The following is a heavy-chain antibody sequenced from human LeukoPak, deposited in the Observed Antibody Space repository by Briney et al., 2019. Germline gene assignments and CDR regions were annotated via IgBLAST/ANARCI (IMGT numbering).Heavy chain of an antibody. CDR2: IIRKADGGTS. V-gene: IGHV3-15*01. D-gene: IGHD2-8*01. CDR1: GFTFTNAW. J-gene: IGHJ4*02. Sequence: GGSLRLSCVASGFTFTNAWMSWVRQAPGKGLEWVGRIIRKADGGTSDYAAPVKGRFTISRDDSRNTLFLQMNSLKTEDTAVYYCVTDASTYCSNGVCYTGGNFDYWGQGTLVTVSS. CDR3: VTDASTYCSNGVCYTGGNFDY.